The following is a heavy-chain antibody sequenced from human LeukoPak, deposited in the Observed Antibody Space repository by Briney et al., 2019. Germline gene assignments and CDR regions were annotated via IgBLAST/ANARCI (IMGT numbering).Heavy chain of an antibody. CDR1: GFTFSSYW. V-gene: IGHV3-7*01. D-gene: IGHD4-17*01. CDR3: AREGLLPIHGAVTIYYFDY. Sequence: PGGSLRLSCAASGFTFSSYWMSWVRQAPGKGLEWVANIKQDGSEKYYVDSVKGRFTISRDNAKNSLYLQMNSLRAEDTAVYYCAREGLLPIHGAVTIYYFDYWGQGTLVTVSS. J-gene: IGHJ4*02. CDR2: IKQDGSEK.